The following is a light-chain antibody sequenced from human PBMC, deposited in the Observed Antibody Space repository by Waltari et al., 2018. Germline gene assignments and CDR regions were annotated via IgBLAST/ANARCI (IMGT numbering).Light chain of an antibody. V-gene: IGLV2-14*01. CDR2: EVS. CDR1: SGAVAGHRY. J-gene: IGLJ2*01. Sequence: QSARTQAASVSGSPGQSITISCTGTSGAVAGHRYVAWYHQHPGKAPKLMIYEVSNRRSGVSNRCSGAKSGNTASLTIAGLQAEDEADYYCSSYTTRRTVVFGGGTKVTVL. CDR3: SSYTTRRTVV.